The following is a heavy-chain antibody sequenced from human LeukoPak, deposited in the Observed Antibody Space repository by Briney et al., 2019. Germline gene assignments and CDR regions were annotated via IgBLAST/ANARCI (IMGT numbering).Heavy chain of an antibody. V-gene: IGHV4-4*07. D-gene: IGHD2-2*01. CDR2: LYTSGST. Sequence: PSETLSLTCTVSGGSISSYYWSWIRPPAGKGLEWIGRLYTSGSTNYNPSLKSRVTMSVDTSKNQFSLKLSSVTAADTAVYYCARDRGTCSSTSCYRYFDYWGQGTLVTVSS. CDR3: ARDRGTCSSTSCYRYFDY. J-gene: IGHJ4*02. CDR1: GGSISSYY.